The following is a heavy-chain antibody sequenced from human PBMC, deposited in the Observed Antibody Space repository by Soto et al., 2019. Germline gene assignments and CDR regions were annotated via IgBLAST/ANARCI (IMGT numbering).Heavy chain of an antibody. CDR3: ASTSGSPYSSSSRYAYCFEY. CDR2: MSEEGGAK. CDR1: GFTFSSCW. V-gene: IGHV3-7*01. D-gene: IGHD2-2*01. J-gene: IGHJ4*02. Sequence: GGSLRLSCAPSGFTFSSCWMSWVRQGPGKWLEWVATMSEEGGAKYYVDSGKGRFNIYRDNAKNSLYLQMNSLRAEDPAVYYCASTSGSPYSSSSRYAYCFEYWGQGTVVTVSS.